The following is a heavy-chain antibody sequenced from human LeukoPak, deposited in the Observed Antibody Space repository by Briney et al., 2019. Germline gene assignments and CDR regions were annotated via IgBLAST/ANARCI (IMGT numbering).Heavy chain of an antibody. Sequence: GGSLRLSCAASGFSVSNNYMTWVRQAPGKGLEWVSVIYSNNSTYYADSVKGRFTISRDNSKNTVYLQMNSLRAGDTAVYYCARGITLMIVAPAYWGQGTLVTVSS. V-gene: IGHV3-53*01. CDR2: IYSNNST. D-gene: IGHD3-22*01. J-gene: IGHJ4*02. CDR3: ARGITLMIVAPAY. CDR1: GFSVSNNY.